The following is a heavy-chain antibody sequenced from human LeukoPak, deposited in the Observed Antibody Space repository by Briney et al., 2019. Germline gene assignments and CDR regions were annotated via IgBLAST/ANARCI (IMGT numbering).Heavy chain of an antibody. Sequence: SETLSLTCTVSGYSISSGYYWGWIRQPPGKGLEWIGSIYHSGSTYYNPSLKSRVTISVDTSKNQFSLKLSSVTAADTAVYYCARDREARAYYYDSSGYFDYWGQGTLVTVSS. CDR3: ARDREARAYYYDSSGYFDY. D-gene: IGHD3-22*01. CDR2: IYHSGST. J-gene: IGHJ4*02. V-gene: IGHV4-38-2*02. CDR1: GYSISSGYY.